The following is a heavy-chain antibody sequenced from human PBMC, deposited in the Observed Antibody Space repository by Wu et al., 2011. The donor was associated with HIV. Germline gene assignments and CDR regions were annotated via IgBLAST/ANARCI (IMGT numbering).Heavy chain of an antibody. CDR2: ISSYNGNK. V-gene: IGHV1-18*01. D-gene: IGHD7-27*01. Sequence: QVQLMQSGADMKKPGASVKVSCKASGYTFTSYGLSWVRQAPGQGLEWMGWISSYNGNKNYAQKFQGRVTMTTDTSTSTIYMELRSPRSDDTAVYYCARDGVMTGDGSYYYYSGMDRLGPRDPRSPSP. CDR1: GYTFTSYG. CDR3: ARDGVMTGDGSYYYYSGMDR. J-gene: IGHJ6*02.